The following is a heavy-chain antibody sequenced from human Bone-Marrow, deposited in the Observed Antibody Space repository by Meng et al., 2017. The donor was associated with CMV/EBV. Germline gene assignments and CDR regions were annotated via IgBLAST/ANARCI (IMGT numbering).Heavy chain of an antibody. D-gene: IGHD2-2*01. CDR3: ARDTDGLGSPISYYYYGMDV. Sequence: ASVKVSCKASGYTFTSYGISWVRQAPGQGLEWMGWISAYNGNTNYAQKLQGRVTMTTDTSTSTAYMVLRSLRSDDTAVYDCARDTDGLGSPISYYYYGMDVWGQGTTVTVSS. CDR2: ISAYNGNT. J-gene: IGHJ6*02. V-gene: IGHV1-18*01. CDR1: GYTFTSYG.